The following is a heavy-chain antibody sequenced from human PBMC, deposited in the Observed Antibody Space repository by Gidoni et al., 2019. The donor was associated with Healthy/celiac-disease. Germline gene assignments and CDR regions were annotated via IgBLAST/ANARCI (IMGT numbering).Heavy chain of an antibody. J-gene: IGHJ4*02. CDR2: ISGSGGRT. D-gene: IGHD6-19*01. CDR3: AKDLLIFIAVAGLDY. Sequence: EVQLLESGGGLVQPGGSLRLSCAASGCNFSSEAMSWVRQAPGKVLECVSAISGSGGRTSYADSVKGRFTISIDNSKNSLYLQINSLRAEDTAVYYCAKDLLIFIAVAGLDYWGQGTLVTVSS. CDR1: GCNFSSEA. V-gene: IGHV3-23*01.